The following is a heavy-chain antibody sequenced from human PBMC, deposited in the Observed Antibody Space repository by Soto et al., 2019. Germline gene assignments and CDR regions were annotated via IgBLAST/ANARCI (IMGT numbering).Heavy chain of an antibody. CDR1: GYTVTSYG. J-gene: IGHJ2*01. V-gene: IGHV1-18*01. CDR3: ARDRVYGGPENWYFDL. CDR2: ISAYNGNT. Sequence: QVQLVQSGAEVKKPGASVKVSCKASGYTVTSYGISWVRQAPGQWLEWMGWISAYNGNTNYAQKLQGRVTMTTDTATSTADMERRSLRSDDTAVYYCARDRVYGGPENWYFDLWGRGTLVTAAS. D-gene: IGHD4-17*01.